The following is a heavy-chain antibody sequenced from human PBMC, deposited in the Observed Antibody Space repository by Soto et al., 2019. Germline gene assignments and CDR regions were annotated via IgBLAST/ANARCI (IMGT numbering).Heavy chain of an antibody. CDR3: AKVNYGDYALDY. J-gene: IGHJ4*02. V-gene: IGHV3-23*01. D-gene: IGHD4-17*01. CDR2: VSGRGGST. Sequence: EVQLLESGGGLVQPGGSLRLSCAASGFTFSSYAISWVRQAPGKGLEWVSAVSGRGGSTYYADSVKGRFTISRDNSKNTLYRQMNSLRAEDTAVYYCAKVNYGDYALDYWGQGTLVTVSS. CDR1: GFTFSSYA.